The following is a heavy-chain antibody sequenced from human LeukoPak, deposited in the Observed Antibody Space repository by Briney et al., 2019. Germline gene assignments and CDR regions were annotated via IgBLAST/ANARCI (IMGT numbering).Heavy chain of an antibody. J-gene: IGHJ4*02. CDR3: ARGKKKRFWSGYYLDY. CDR2: INHSGST. V-gene: IGHV4-34*01. CDR1: GGSISSYY. D-gene: IGHD3-3*01. Sequence: PSETLSLTCTGSGGSISSYYWSWIRKPPGKGLEWIGEINHSGSTNYNPSLKSRVTISVDTSKNQFSLKLSSVTAADTAVYYCARGKKKRFWSGYYLDYWGQGTLVTVSS.